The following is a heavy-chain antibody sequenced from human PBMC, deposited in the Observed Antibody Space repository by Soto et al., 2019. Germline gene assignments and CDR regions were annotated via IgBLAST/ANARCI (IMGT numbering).Heavy chain of an antibody. V-gene: IGHV3-23*01. CDR1: GFTFSSYA. CDR3: AKGSASGSPYYFDY. D-gene: IGHD6-25*01. Sequence: EVQLLESGGGLVQPGGSLRLSCAASGFTFSSYAMSWVRQAPGMGLEWVSAITGSGGSTYHADSVKGRFTISRDNSKNTLYLQMNSLRAEDTAVYYCAKGSASGSPYYFDYWGQGTLLPVSS. J-gene: IGHJ4*02. CDR2: ITGSGGST.